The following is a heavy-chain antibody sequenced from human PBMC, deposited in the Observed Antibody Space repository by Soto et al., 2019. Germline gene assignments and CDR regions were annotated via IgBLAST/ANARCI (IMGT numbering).Heavy chain of an antibody. CDR1: GFTFSDYA. CDR3: ANVPIWCSSTSCYTEGFDY. V-gene: IGHV3-23*01. Sequence: GASLRLSCTACGFTFSDYAMSWVRQPPGKGLEWVSVISAGGSTYYADSVKGRFTVSRAKYKNTLYLQMNSLRAEDTAVYYCANVPIWCSSTSCYTEGFDYWGQGTLVTVS. CDR2: ISAGGST. D-gene: IGHD2-2*02. J-gene: IGHJ4*02.